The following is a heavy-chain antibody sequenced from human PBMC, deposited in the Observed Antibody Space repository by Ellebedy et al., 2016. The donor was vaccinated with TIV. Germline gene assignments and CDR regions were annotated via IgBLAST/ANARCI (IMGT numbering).Heavy chain of an antibody. CDR2: IKSKTDGGTT. J-gene: IGHJ3*02. V-gene: IGHV3-15*01. D-gene: IGHD3-3*01. CDR1: GFTFSTVW. Sequence: GGSLRLSXAASGFTFSTVWLSWVRRAPGKGLQWVGRIKSKTDGGTTDYSAPVKGRFTISRDDSKNTLYLQMNSLKVEDTPIYYCSTDLAGDVWSGETGAFDIWGQGAMVTVSS. CDR3: STDLAGDVWSGETGAFDI.